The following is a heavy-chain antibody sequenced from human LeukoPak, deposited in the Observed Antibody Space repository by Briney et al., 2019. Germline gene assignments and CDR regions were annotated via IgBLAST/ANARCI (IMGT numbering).Heavy chain of an antibody. D-gene: IGHD6-19*01. CDR2: ISRSSSTI. CDR1: GFTLSYNG. CDR3: AKSPIAVAGTGTFDY. J-gene: IGHJ4*02. V-gene: IGHV3-48*01. Sequence: GGSLRLSCAASGFTLSYNGMNWVRQAPGKGLEWVSFISRSSSTIYYADSVKGRFTISRDNSKNTLYLQMNSLRAEDTAVYYCAKSPIAVAGTGTFDYWGQGTLVTVSS.